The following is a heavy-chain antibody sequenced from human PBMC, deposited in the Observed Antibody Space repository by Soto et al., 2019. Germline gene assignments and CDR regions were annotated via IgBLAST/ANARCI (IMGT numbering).Heavy chain of an antibody. D-gene: IGHD3-10*01. Sequence: ASVKVSCKASGGTFSSYAISWVRQAPGQGLEWMGGIIPIFGTANYAQKFQGRVTITADESTSTAYMELSSLRSEDTAVYYCARDVSPRGHPLYYGMDVWGQGTTVAVYS. J-gene: IGHJ6*02. V-gene: IGHV1-69*13. CDR3: ARDVSPRGHPLYYGMDV. CDR1: GGTFSSYA. CDR2: IIPIFGTA.